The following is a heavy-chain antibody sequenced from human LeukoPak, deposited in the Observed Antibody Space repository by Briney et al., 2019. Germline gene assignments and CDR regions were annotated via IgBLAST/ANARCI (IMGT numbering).Heavy chain of an antibody. CDR3: ARHAKNGLFDY. D-gene: IGHD3/OR15-3a*01. CDR2: IYYSGST. J-gene: IGHJ4*02. CDR1: GGSINSYY. Sequence: SGTLSLTCAVSGGSINSYYWSWVRQPPGKGLEWIGYIYYSGSTNYNPSRKSRVTISVDTSKNQSSLKLSSVTAADTAVYYCARHAKNGLFDYWGQGTLVTVSS. V-gene: IGHV4-59*08.